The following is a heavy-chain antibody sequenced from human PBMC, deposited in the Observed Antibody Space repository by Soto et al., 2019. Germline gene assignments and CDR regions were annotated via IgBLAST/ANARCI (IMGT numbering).Heavy chain of an antibody. V-gene: IGHV1-18*04. CDR3: ARDIVVVPAASSGGYYYYGMDV. Sequence: ASVKVSCKASGYTFTSYGISWVRQAPGQGLEWMGWISAYNGNTNYTQKLQGRVTMTTDTSTSTAYMELRSLRSDDTAVYYCARDIVVVPAASSGGYYYYGMDVWGQGTTVTVSS. D-gene: IGHD2-2*01. J-gene: IGHJ6*02. CDR2: ISAYNGNT. CDR1: GYTFTSYG.